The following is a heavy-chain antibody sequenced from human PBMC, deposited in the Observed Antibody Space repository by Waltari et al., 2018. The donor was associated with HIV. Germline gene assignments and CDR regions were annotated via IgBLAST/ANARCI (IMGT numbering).Heavy chain of an antibody. CDR1: GAPLRSQKDY. D-gene: IGHD1-26*01. J-gene: IGHJ5*02. Sequence: QFHLQESAPGLVKPSQTLPLTSPVSGAPLRSQKDYWTWIRQPAGKGLEWIGRIYDTGSTNYNSSLQSRGTVSMDTSQNAFSLKLFSVTAADTAIYYCAATRAEWGATGGWDLWGQGTMVTVSS. V-gene: IGHV4-61*02. CDR2: IYDTGST. CDR3: AATRAEWGATGGWDL.